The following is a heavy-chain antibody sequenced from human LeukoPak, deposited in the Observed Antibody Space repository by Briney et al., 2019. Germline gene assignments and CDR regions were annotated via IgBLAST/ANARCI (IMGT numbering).Heavy chain of an antibody. CDR1: GFTFSSYY. D-gene: IGHD3-22*01. J-gene: IGHJ4*02. CDR3: AKGSQRITMIVVVM. CDR2: ISSSSSYI. V-gene: IGHV3-21*04. Sequence: PGRSLRLSCAASGFTFSSYYMNWVRQAPGKGLEWVSSISSSSSYIYYADSVKGRFTISRDNSKNTLYLQMNSLRAEDTAVYYCAKGSQRITMIVVVMWGQGTLVTVSS.